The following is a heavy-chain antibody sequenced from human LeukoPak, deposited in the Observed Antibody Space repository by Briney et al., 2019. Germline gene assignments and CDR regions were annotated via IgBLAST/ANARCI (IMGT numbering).Heavy chain of an antibody. D-gene: IGHD5-24*01. J-gene: IGHJ2*01. CDR2: ISSSSSYI. Sequence: GGSLRLSCAASGFTFSSYSMNWVRQAPGKGLEGVSSISSSSSYIYYADSGKGRFTISRDNAKNSLYLQMNSLRAEDTAVYYCARAPPSPRDGYSHWYFDLWGRGTLVTVSS. V-gene: IGHV3-21*01. CDR3: ARAPPSPRDGYSHWYFDL. CDR1: GFTFSSYS.